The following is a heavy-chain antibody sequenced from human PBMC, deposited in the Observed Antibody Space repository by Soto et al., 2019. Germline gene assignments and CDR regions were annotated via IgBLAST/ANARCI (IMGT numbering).Heavy chain of an antibody. CDR1: GGTFSSYS. CDR3: ARDGGRHSGGIDY. D-gene: IGHD1-26*01. J-gene: IGHJ4*02. V-gene: IGHV1-69*01. Sequence: QVQLVQSGAEVKKPGSSVKVSCKASGGTFSSYSINWVRQAPGQGLEWMGEIIPIFGTENYAQKFQGRVTITAYESTSTAYMELSSLRSEDTAVYYCARDGGRHSGGIDYWGQGTVVTVSS. CDR2: IIPIFGTE.